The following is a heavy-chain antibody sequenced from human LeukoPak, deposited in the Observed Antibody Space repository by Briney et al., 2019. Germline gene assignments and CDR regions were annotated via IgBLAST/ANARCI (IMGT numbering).Heavy chain of an antibody. CDR3: ARGHIAVAGHYGAGPSDS. CDR1: GFTVSSSY. J-gene: IGHJ4*02. V-gene: IGHV3-53*01. D-gene: IGHD6-19*01. Sequence: RTGGSLRLSCAAPGFTVSSSYMSWVRQAPGKGLEWVSMLYSGGTTYYADSVKGRFTISSDNSKNSLYLQMNSLRAEDTAVYYCARGHIAVAGHYGAGPSDSWGQGTLVTVSS. CDR2: LYSGGTT.